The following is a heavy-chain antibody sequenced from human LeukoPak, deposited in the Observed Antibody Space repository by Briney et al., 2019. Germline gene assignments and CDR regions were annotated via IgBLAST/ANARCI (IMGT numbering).Heavy chain of an antibody. D-gene: IGHD1-26*01. CDR2: ISSSSTYI. CDR1: GFTFSSYS. Sequence: PGGSLRLSCAASGFTFSSYSMNWVRQAPGKGLAWVSSISSSSTYIYYADSVKGRFTISRDNAQNSLYLQMSSLRAEDTAVYYCARALIVGATDDAFDIWGQGTMVTVSS. V-gene: IGHV3-21*03. CDR3: ARALIVGATDDAFDI. J-gene: IGHJ3*02.